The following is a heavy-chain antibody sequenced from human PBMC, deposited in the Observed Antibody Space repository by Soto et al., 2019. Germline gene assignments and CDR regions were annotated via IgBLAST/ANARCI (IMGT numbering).Heavy chain of an antibody. Sequence: QLQLQESGPGLVKPSETLSLTCIVSGGSISSSSYYWGWIRQPPGKGLEWIGSIYYSGSTYYNPSLKSRVTISVDTSKNQFSLKLSSVTAADTAVYYCASIPSVYYYYMDVWGKGTTVTVSS. J-gene: IGHJ6*03. CDR3: ASIPSVYYYYMDV. CDR1: GGSISSSSYY. V-gene: IGHV4-39*01. CDR2: IYYSGST. D-gene: IGHD2-2*01.